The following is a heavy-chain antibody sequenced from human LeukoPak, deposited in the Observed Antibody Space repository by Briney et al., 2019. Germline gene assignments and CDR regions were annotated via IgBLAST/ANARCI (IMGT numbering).Heavy chain of an antibody. D-gene: IGHD3-9*01. CDR1: GFTVSNSY. V-gene: IGHV3-23*01. CDR3: ARDGHYDILTGYFQD. CDR2: ISGSGGST. Sequence: GGSLRLSCAASGFTVSNSYMSWVRQAPGKGLEWVSAISGSGGSTYYADSVKGRFTISRDNSKNTLYLQMNSLRAEDTAVYYCARDGHYDILTGYFQDWGQGTLVTVSS. J-gene: IGHJ1*01.